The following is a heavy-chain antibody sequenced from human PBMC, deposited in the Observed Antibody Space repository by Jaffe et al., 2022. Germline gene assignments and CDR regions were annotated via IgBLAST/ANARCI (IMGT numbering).Heavy chain of an antibody. D-gene: IGHD3-22*01. V-gene: IGHV3-48*03. J-gene: IGHJ4*02. CDR3: ARGIHYYDSSGYYYFDY. Sequence: EVQLVESGGGLVQPGGSLRLSCAASGFTFSSYEMNWVRQAPGKGLEWVSYISSSGSTIYYADSVKGRFTISRDNAKNSLYLQMNSLRAEDTAVYYCARGIHYYDSSGYYYFDYWGQGTLVTVSS. CDR1: GFTFSSYE. CDR2: ISSSGSTI.